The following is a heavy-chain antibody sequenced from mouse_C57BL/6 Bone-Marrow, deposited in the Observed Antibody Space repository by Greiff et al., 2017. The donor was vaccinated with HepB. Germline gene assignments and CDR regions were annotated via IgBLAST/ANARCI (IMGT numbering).Heavy chain of an antibody. V-gene: IGHV1-59*01. Sequence: QVQLQQPGAELVRPGPSVKLSCKASGYTFTSYWMHWVKQRSGQGLEWIGVIDPSDSYTNYNQKFKGKATLTVDTSSSTAYMQLSSLTSEDSAVYYCARSGNYPSWFAYWGQGTLVTVSA. CDR3: ARSGNYPSWFAY. CDR2: IDPSDSYT. J-gene: IGHJ3*01. D-gene: IGHD2-1*01. CDR1: GYTFTSYW.